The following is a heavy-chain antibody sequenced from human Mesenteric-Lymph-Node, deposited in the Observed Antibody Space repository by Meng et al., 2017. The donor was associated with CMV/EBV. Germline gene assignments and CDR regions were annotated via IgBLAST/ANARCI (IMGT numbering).Heavy chain of an antibody. CDR1: GGSISGYY. J-gene: IGHJ4*02. D-gene: IGHD3-10*01. Sequence: SETLSLTCTVSGGSISGYYWSWVRQPPGKGLEWIGYVSSTGTTNSNPSLKSRVTISVDTSKNQFSLKLSSVTAADTAVYYCARGFPGIAGRDYWGQGTLVTVSS. CDR3: ARGFPGIAGRDY. V-gene: IGHV4-59*12. CDR2: VSSTGTT.